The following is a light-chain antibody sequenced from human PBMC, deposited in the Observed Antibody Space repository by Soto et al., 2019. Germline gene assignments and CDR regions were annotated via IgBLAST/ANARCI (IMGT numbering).Light chain of an antibody. CDR1: SSDVGGYDY. V-gene: IGLV2-14*01. CDR3: SSFTSSTTRV. Sequence: QSVLXQPASVSGSPGQSITISCTGSSSDVGGYDYVSWYQQYPGKAPKLMIYDVSNRPSGVSNRFSGSKSGNTASLTISGLQADDEADYYCSSFTSSTTRVFGTGTKVTVL. J-gene: IGLJ1*01. CDR2: DVS.